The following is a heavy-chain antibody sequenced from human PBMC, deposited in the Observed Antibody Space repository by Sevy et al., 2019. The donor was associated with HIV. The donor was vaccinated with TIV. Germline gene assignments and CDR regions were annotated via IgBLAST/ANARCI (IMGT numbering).Heavy chain of an antibody. CDR1: GFTFGSYG. Sequence: GGSLRLSCVASGFTFGSYGMLWVRQAPGKGLEWVADIRFDGSNIHYTDSVRGRFTISRDNSKNALSLHMSSLRVEDTAFYYGARERTYLFDYCGQGTLVTVSS. CDR3: ARERTYLFDY. J-gene: IGHJ4*02. CDR2: IRFDGSNI. V-gene: IGHV3-33*01.